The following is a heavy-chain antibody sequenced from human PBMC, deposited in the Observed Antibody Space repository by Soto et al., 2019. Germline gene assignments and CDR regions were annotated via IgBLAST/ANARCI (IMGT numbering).Heavy chain of an antibody. D-gene: IGHD3-3*01. J-gene: IGHJ5*02. V-gene: IGHV1-18*04. CDR1: GYTFTSYG. CDR3: ARGYYDFWSGYSVKWFDP. Sequence: WASVKVSCKSSGYTFTSYGISWVRQAPGQGLEWMGWISAYNGNTNYAQKLQGRVTMTTDTSTSTAYMELRSLRSDDTAVYYCARGYYDFWSGYSVKWFDPWGQGTLVTVSA. CDR2: ISAYNGNT.